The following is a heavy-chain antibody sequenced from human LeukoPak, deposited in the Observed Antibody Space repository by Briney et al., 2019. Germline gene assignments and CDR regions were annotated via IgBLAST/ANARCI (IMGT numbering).Heavy chain of an antibody. V-gene: IGHV3-30*02. D-gene: IGHD5-18*01. J-gene: IGHJ4*02. CDR1: GFTFSSYG. CDR3: AKDSESSYSYVDY. CDR2: IPYDGANK. Sequence: PGGSLRLSCAASGFTFSSYGFHWVRQAPGKGLEWVTSIPYDGANKDYVDSVKGRFTISRDNSKNTLYLLMNSLRVEDTAVYYCAKDSESSYSYVDYWGQGTLVTVSS.